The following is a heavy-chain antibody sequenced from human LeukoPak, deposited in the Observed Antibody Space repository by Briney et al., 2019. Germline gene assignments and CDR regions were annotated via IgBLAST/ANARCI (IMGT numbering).Heavy chain of an antibody. D-gene: IGHD3-22*01. CDR3: ARLGGDSSGYYY. J-gene: IGHJ4*02. V-gene: IGHV3-21*01. CDR2: ISSSSSYI. CDR1: GFTFSSYS. Sequence: GGSLRLSCAASGFTFSSYSMNWVRQAPGKGLEWVSSISSSSSYIYYADSVKGRFTISRDNAKNSLYLQMSSLRAEDTAVYYCARLGGDSSGYYYWGQGTLVTVSS.